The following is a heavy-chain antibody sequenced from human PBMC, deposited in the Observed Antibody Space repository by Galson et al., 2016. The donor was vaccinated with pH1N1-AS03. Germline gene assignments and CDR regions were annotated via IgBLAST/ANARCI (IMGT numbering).Heavy chain of an antibody. CDR1: GYTFTAYY. J-gene: IGHJ4*02. Sequence: SVKVSCKASGYTFTAYYIHWVRQAPGQGLEWVGCINSNTGDTDYAQKFEGLVTKTRDTSISTVYMELSRLRPDDSAEYYCAREMLTVTKSFDSWGQGTLVTVAS. CDR3: AREMLTVTKSFDS. CDR2: INSNTGDT. V-gene: IGHV1-2*04. D-gene: IGHD1-20*01.